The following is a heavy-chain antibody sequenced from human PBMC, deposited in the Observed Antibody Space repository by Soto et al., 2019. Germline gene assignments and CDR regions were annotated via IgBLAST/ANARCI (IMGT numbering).Heavy chain of an antibody. D-gene: IGHD6-6*01. CDR2: ISSNGVGT. J-gene: IGHJ6*03. CDR3: ARRARPDFYYMDV. CDR1: GFTGSGYA. V-gene: IGHV3-64*01. Sequence: GSLRLCCAASGFTGSGYAMDWVRQAPGKGLEYVSGISSNGVGTYYANSVQGRFTISRDNSKNTVYLQMGSLRPEDMAVYYCARRARPDFYYMDVWGKGTTVTVSS.